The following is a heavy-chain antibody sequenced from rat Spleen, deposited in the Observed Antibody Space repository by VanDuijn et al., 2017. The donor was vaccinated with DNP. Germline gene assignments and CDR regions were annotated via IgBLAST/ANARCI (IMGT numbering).Heavy chain of an antibody. CDR1: GSTFTSYY. V-gene: IGHV1-43*01. Sequence: QVQLQQSGAELAKPGSSVKTSCKASGSTFTSYYIGWIKQTTGQGLEYIGYINTGSGGTNYNEKFKGKATLTVDKSSSTAFLQLSSLTPDDSAVYYCARGGTSFAYWGQGTLVTVSS. D-gene: IGHD4-3*01. CDR3: ARGGTSFAY. J-gene: IGHJ3*01. CDR2: INTGSGGT.